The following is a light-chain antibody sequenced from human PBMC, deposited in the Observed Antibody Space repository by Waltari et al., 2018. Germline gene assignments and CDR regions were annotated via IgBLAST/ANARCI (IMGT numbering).Light chain of an antibody. CDR3: QQSYSTPPA. CDR2: AAS. J-gene: IGKJ5*01. V-gene: IGKV1-39*01. Sequence: DIQMTPSPSSLSASVGDRVTITCRASQSISSYLNRYQQKPGKDPNLLIYAASSLQSGVPSRFSGSGSGTDFTLTISSLQPEDFATYYCQQSYSTPPAFGQGTRLEIK. CDR1: QSISSY.